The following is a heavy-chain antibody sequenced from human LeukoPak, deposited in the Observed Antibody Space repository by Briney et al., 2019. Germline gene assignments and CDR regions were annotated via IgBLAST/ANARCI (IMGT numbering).Heavy chain of an antibody. CDR3: ARIYDSSGYYHYSPDAFDI. J-gene: IGHJ3*02. Sequence: SETLSLTCAVYGGSFSGYYWSWIRQPPGKGLEWIGAINHSGSTNYNPSLKSRVTISVDTSKNQFSLKLSSVTAADTAVYYCARIYDSSGYYHYSPDAFDIWGQGTMVTVSS. CDR2: INHSGST. V-gene: IGHV4-34*01. CDR1: GGSFSGYY. D-gene: IGHD3-22*01.